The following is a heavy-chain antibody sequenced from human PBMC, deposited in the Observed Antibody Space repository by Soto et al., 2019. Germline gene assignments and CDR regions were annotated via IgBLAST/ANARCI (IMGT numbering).Heavy chain of an antibody. J-gene: IGHJ4*02. CDR3: ASQPYYYDSSGYYPTESY. CDR1: GVTFSSYI. Sequence: EVQLVESGGGLVQPGGSLRLSCAASGVTFSSYIMNWVRQAPGKGLEWVSYISSSSSTIYYADSVKGRFTISRDNAKNSLYLQMNSLRDEDTAVYYCASQPYYYDSSGYYPTESYWGQGTLVTVSS. V-gene: IGHV3-48*02. CDR2: ISSSSSTI. D-gene: IGHD3-22*01.